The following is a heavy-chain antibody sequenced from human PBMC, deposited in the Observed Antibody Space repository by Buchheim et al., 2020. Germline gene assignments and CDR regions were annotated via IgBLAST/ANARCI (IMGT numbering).Heavy chain of an antibody. CDR2: INEDESEK. CDR1: GFTFSSYS. CDR3: ARDGTYYYDSSGKGFDY. Sequence: EVQLVESGGGLVQPGGSLRLSCAASGFTFSSYSMNWVRQAPGKGLEWVANINEDESEKYYGDSVKGRFTISRDNAKNSLYLQMNSLRAEDTAVYYCARDGTYYYDSSGKGFDYWGQGTL. J-gene: IGHJ4*02. D-gene: IGHD3-22*01. V-gene: IGHV3-7*01.